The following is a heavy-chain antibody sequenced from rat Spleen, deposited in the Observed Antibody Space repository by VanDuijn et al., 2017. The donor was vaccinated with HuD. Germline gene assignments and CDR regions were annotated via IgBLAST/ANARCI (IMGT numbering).Heavy chain of an antibody. V-gene: IGHV5-58*01. J-gene: IGHJ4*01. Sequence: EVQLVETGGGLVQPGESLKLSCVASGFTFSSYWMYWIRQAPGEGLEWLSSISPDGGSTYYPDSVKGRFTISRDNAENTAYLQMNSRRSEDTATYYCGKDMNYYSTYPFYVMGAWGQGASVTVSS. D-gene: IGHD1-2*01. CDR2: ISPDGGST. CDR3: GKDMNYYSTYPFYVMGA. CDR1: GFTFSSYW.